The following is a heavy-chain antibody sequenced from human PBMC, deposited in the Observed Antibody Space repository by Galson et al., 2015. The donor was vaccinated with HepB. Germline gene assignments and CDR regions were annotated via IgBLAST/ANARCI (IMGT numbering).Heavy chain of an antibody. CDR1: GYTFTSYG. V-gene: IGHV1-18*01. CDR2: ISAYNGNT. D-gene: IGHD2-15*01. Sequence: SVKVSCKASGYTFTSYGISWVRQAPGQGLEWMGWISAYNGNTNYAQKLQGRVTMTTDTSTSTAYMELRSLRSDDTAVYYCARVVVAANYYYYYMDVWGKGTTVTVSS. J-gene: IGHJ6*03. CDR3: ARVVVAANYYYYYMDV.